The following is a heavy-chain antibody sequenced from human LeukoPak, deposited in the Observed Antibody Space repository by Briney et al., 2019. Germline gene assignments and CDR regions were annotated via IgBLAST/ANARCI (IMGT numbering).Heavy chain of an antibody. D-gene: IGHD3-22*01. J-gene: IGHJ3*02. CDR1: GFTFSSYG. CDR2: IRYDGSNK. Sequence: GGSPRLSCAASGFTFSSYGMHWVRQAPGKGLEWVAFIRYDGSNKYYADSVKGRFTISRDNSKNTLYLQMNSLRAEDTAVYYCATLDYYDSSGYYLDAFDIWGQGTMVTVSS. V-gene: IGHV3-30*02. CDR3: ATLDYYDSSGYYLDAFDI.